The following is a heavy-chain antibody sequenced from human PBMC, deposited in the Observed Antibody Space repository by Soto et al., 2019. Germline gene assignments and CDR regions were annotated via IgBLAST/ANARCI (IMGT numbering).Heavy chain of an antibody. Sequence: KSSETLSLTCAVYGGSFSGYYWSWIRQPPGKGLEWIGEINHSGSTNYNPSLKSRVTISVDTSKNQFSLKLSSVTAADTAVYYCARGRRSSSIDYWGQGTLVTVSS. D-gene: IGHD6-6*01. CDR3: ARGRRSSSIDY. CDR1: GGSFSGYY. J-gene: IGHJ4*02. V-gene: IGHV4-34*01. CDR2: INHSGST.